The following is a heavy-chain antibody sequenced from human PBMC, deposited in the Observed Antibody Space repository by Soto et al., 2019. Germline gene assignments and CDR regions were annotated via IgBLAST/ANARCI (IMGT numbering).Heavy chain of an antibody. CDR2: IKGDGSDK. Sequence: PGGSLRLSCAASRFSFSNYWMNWVRQAPGKGLEWVANIKGDGSDKYYVDSVKGRFTISRDNAGNSLHLQMNSLRADDTAVYYCARQRWGLFDYWGQGTPVTVSS. J-gene: IGHJ4*02. CDR3: ARQRWGLFDY. CDR1: RFSFSNYW. V-gene: IGHV3-7*03. D-gene: IGHD2-21*01.